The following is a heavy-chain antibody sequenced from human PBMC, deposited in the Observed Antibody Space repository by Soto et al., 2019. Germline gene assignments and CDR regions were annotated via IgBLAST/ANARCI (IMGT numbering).Heavy chain of an antibody. J-gene: IGHJ6*02. CDR3: AREGLGEAMDV. V-gene: IGHV5-51*01. CDR1: GYSFTNYW. Sequence: RESLKISCKGSGYSFTNYWIAWVRQMPGKGLESMGIIYPGDSDTRYSPSFQGQVTISVDKSISTAYLQWSSLRASDTAMYYCAREGLGEAMDVWGQGTTVTVSS. CDR2: IYPGDSDT. D-gene: IGHD3-16*01.